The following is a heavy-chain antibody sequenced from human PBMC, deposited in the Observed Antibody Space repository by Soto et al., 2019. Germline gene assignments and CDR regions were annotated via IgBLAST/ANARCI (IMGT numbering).Heavy chain of an antibody. J-gene: IGHJ4*02. Sequence: GGSLRLSCAASGFTSSTYTIHWVRQAPGKGLEWVAAISYDGVNKYYADSVKGRFTISRENSKNTLHLHMSSLREEDTAVYYCAREHATYYFDNWGQGTLVTVSS. CDR2: ISYDGVNK. D-gene: IGHD2-2*01. CDR3: AREHATYYFDN. V-gene: IGHV3-30-3*01. CDR1: GFTSSTYT.